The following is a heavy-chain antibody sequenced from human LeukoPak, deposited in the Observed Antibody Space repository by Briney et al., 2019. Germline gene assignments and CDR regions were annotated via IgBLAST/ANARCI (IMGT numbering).Heavy chain of an antibody. J-gene: IGHJ1*01. CDR3: AKDLKLLTITMVPSSQH. D-gene: IGHD3-10*01. CDR2: ISGSGGTT. Sequence: GGSLRLSCVASGLTFYNYAMSWVRQAPGKGLEWVSAISGSGGTTYYADSVKGRFTISRDNSKNTLYLQMNSLRAEDTAVYYCAKDLKLLTITMVPSSQHWGQGTLVTVSS. V-gene: IGHV3-23*01. CDR1: GLTFYNYA.